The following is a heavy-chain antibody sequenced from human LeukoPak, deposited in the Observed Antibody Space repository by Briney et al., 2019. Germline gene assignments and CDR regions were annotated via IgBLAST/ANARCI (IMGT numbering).Heavy chain of an antibody. Sequence: PGGSLRLSCAASGFTFSVTWMSWVRQAPGRGLEWVSGISGSGSTAVYTDSVRGRFTVSRDNSKNTLYLQMNSLRDEDTAVYYCAKDALGGSGSYSWGTFDYWGQGTLVAVSS. CDR2: ISGSGSTA. CDR1: GFTFSVTW. D-gene: IGHD3-10*01. J-gene: IGHJ4*02. V-gene: IGHV3-23*01. CDR3: AKDALGGSGSYSWGTFDY.